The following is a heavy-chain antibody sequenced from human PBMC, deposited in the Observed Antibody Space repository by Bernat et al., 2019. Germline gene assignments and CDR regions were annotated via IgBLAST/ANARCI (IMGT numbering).Heavy chain of an antibody. CDR2: ISYDGSNK. Sequence: QVQLVESGGGVVQPGRSLRLSCAASGFTFSSYGMHWVRQAPGKGLEWVAVISYDGSNKYYADSVKDRFTISRDNSKNTLYLQMNSLRAEDTAVYYCAKDGERYCSGGSCMFYDYWGQGTLVTVSS. CDR3: AKDGERYCSGGSCMFYDY. J-gene: IGHJ4*02. D-gene: IGHD2-15*01. V-gene: IGHV3-30*18. CDR1: GFTFSSYG.